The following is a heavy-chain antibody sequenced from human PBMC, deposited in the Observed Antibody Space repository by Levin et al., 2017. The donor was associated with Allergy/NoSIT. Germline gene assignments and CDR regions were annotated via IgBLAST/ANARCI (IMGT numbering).Heavy chain of an antibody. D-gene: IGHD3-16*01. J-gene: IGHJ4*02. Sequence: SCAASGFTFSSYAMHWVRQAPGKGLEWVAVISYDGSNKYYADSVKGRFTISRDNSKNTLYLQMNSLRAEDTAVYYCARMGGSSRVVSRNFDYWGQGTLVTVSS. CDR3: ARMGGSSRVVSRNFDY. V-gene: IGHV3-30-3*01. CDR2: ISYDGSNK. CDR1: GFTFSSYA.